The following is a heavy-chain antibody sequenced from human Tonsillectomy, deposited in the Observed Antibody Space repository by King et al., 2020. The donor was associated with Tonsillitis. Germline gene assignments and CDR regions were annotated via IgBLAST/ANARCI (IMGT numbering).Heavy chain of an antibody. CDR1: GFTFDNYA. CDR3: AKARSSSSLSTFEY. Sequence: VQLVESGGGLVQPGRSLRLSCVASGFTFDNYAMHWVRQGPGKGLEWVSGITWNSGSIEYADSVKGRFTISRDNAKNSLYLQINSLRPEDTALYYCAKARSSSSLSTFEYWGQGTLVTVSS. V-gene: IGHV3-9*01. J-gene: IGHJ4*02. CDR2: ITWNSGSI. D-gene: IGHD6-6*01.